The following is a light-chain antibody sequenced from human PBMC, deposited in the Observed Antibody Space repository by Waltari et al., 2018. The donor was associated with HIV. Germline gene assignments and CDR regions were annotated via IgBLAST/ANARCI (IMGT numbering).Light chain of an antibody. CDR3: MQALQSPRT. CDR1: QSLLYSHGYNY. Sequence: DIVMTQSPLSLSVTPGEPASISCRSSQSLLYSHGYNYLDWYVQKPGQSPQLLIYLGSKLASGVPDRFSASESGTDFTLKISRVEAEDVGVYYCMQALQSPRTFGQGTKLEIK. CDR2: LGS. V-gene: IGKV2-28*01. J-gene: IGKJ2*02.